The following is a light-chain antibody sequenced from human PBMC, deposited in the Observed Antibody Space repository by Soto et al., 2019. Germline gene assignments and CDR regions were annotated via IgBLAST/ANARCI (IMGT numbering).Light chain of an antibody. CDR1: SNDIGAYNY. CDR2: EVD. J-gene: IGLJ3*02. Sequence: QSVLTQPASVSGSLGQSITISCTGASNDIGAYNYVSWYQQYPGKAPKLLIFEVDNRPSGVSDRFSGSKSGNTASLIISGLQADDEADYHCSSYTGGSTYWVFGGGTKVTVL. V-gene: IGLV2-14*01. CDR3: SSYTGGSTYWV.